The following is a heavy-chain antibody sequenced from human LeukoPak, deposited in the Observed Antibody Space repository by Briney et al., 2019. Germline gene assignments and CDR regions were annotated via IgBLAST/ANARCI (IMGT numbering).Heavy chain of an antibody. Sequence: GESPKISCKGSGYSFTSYWIAWVRQMPGKALEWVGIIYPGDSDTTYSPSFQGQVTISAGKSISTAYVQWSSLKASDTAMYYCARAAYSSGWFVPFDLWGQGTLVTVSS. CDR2: IYPGDSDT. J-gene: IGHJ4*02. CDR1: GYSFTSYW. V-gene: IGHV5-51*01. D-gene: IGHD6-19*01. CDR3: ARAAYSSGWFVPFDL.